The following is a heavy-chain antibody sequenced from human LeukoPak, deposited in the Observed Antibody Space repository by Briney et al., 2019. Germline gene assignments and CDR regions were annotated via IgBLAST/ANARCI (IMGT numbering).Heavy chain of an antibody. D-gene: IGHD2-2*01. CDR1: GGTFSSYA. CDR2: IIPIFGTA. Sequence: GASVKVSCKASGGTFSSYAISWVRQAPGQGLEWMGGIIPIFGTANYAQKFQGRVTITADESTSTAYMELSSLRSEDTAVYYCASVWVSYCSSTSCANSYYYGMDVWGQGTTVTVSS. CDR3: ASVWVSYCSSTSCANSYYYGMDV. V-gene: IGHV1-69*13. J-gene: IGHJ6*02.